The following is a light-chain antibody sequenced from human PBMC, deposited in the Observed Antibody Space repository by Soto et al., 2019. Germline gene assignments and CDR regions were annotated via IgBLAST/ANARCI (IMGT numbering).Light chain of an antibody. Sequence: DIQMTQSPSTLAASVGDRVTITCRASQSIGNYLAWYQQKPGKAPNLLIYKASSLESGVPSRYSGSGSGTEFTVSIRSLQADDFATYYGQEYQSYWPFGQGTKVEIK. CDR2: KAS. CDR3: QEYQSYWP. CDR1: QSIGNY. J-gene: IGKJ1*01. V-gene: IGKV1-5*03.